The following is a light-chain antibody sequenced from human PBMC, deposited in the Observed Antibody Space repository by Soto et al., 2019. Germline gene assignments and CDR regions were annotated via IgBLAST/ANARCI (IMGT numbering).Light chain of an antibody. CDR3: CSYAGSSTFDVV. Sequence: QSALTQPASVSGSPGQSITISCKGTSSDVGSYNLVSWYQQHPGKAPKLMIYEGSKRPSGVSNRFSGSKSGNTASLTISGRQAEDEADYYCCSYAGSSTFDVVFGGGTKLTVL. V-gene: IGLV2-23*03. CDR2: EGS. J-gene: IGLJ2*01. CDR1: SSDVGSYNL.